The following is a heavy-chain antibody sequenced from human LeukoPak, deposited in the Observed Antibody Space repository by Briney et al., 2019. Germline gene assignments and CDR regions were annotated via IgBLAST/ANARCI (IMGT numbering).Heavy chain of an antibody. D-gene: IGHD3-10*01. Sequence: GGSLRLSCAASGFTFSTYSMNWLRLAPGKGLEWVSSISPDSNYKYYVDSVKGRFTISRDNAKSSLYLQMNSLRAEDTAVYYCARDHTTMVRGVIINTGAFNIWGQGTMVTVSS. V-gene: IGHV3-21*01. CDR1: GFTFSTYS. CDR2: ISPDSNYK. CDR3: ARDHTTMVRGVIINTGAFNI. J-gene: IGHJ3*02.